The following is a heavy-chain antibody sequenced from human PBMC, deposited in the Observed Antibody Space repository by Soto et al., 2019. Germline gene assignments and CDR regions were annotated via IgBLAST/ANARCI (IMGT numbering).Heavy chain of an antibody. D-gene: IGHD1-26*01. CDR1: GGSIRSYY. V-gene: IGHV4-4*07. CDR3: AREGASGLVMDF. J-gene: IGHJ6*02. Sequence: SETLSLTGNVSGGSIRSYYCSWIRQPAWKALEWIGRIYTSGTTNYNPSLKSRATILVDTSKNQFSLKLSSVTAADTAVYYCAREGASGLVMDFSGQGTTLT. CDR2: IYTSGTT.